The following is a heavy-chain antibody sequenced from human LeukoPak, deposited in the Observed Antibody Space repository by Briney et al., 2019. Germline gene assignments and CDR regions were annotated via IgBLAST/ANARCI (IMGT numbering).Heavy chain of an antibody. CDR1: GGSISSSSYY. D-gene: IGHD1-7*01. CDR2: IYYSGST. J-gene: IGHJ6*03. Sequence: SETLSLTCTVSGGSISSSSYYWGWIRQPPGKGLEWIGSIYYSGSTYYNPSLKSRVTISVDTSKNQFSLKLSSVTAADTAVYYCARLTGTEIFYYYMDVWGKGTTVTVSS. V-gene: IGHV4-39*01. CDR3: ARLTGTEIFYYYMDV.